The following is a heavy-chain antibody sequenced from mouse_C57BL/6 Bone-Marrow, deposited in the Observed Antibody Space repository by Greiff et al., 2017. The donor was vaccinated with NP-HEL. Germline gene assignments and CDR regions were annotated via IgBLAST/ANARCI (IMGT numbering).Heavy chain of an antibody. Sequence: QVQLKQPGTELVKPGASVKLSCKASGYTFTNYWIHWVKQRPGQGLEWIGNINPSNGGSNYNEKFKSKATLTVDKSSSTAYMQLSSLTSEDSAVDYCARTGNWDGNWYFDVWGTGTTVTVSS. V-gene: IGHV1-53*01. CDR1: GYTFTNYW. CDR3: ARTGNWDGNWYFDV. CDR2: INPSNGGS. D-gene: IGHD4-1*02. J-gene: IGHJ1*03.